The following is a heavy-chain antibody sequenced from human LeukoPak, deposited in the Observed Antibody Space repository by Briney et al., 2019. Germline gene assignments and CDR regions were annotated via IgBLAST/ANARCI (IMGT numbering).Heavy chain of an antibody. Sequence: GESLKISCKGSGYSFTSYWISWVRQMPGKGLEWMGRIDPSDSYTNYSPSFQGHVTISADKSISTAYLQWSSLKASDTAIYYCARHVVAVAGTSWFDPWGQGTLVTVSS. V-gene: IGHV5-10-1*01. D-gene: IGHD6-19*01. CDR3: ARHVVAVAGTSWFDP. CDR2: IDPSDSYT. J-gene: IGHJ5*02. CDR1: GYSFTSYW.